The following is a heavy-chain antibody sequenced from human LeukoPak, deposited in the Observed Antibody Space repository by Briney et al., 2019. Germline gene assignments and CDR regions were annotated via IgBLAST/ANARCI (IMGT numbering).Heavy chain of an antibody. CDR2: IYTSGST. D-gene: IGHD3-10*01. V-gene: IGHV4-4*07. CDR3: AKATYGSGSYNWFDP. J-gene: IGHJ5*02. Sequence: PSETLSLTCTVSGGSISSYYWSWIRQPAGKGLEWIGRIYTSGSTNYNPSLKSRVTMSVDTSKKQFALKLSSVTAADTAVYYCAKATYGSGSYNWFDPWGQGTLVTVSS. CDR1: GGSISSYY.